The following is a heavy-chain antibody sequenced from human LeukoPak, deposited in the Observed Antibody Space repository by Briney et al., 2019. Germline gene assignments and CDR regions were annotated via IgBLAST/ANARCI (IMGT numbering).Heavy chain of an antibody. CDR2: IYYSGST. J-gene: IGHJ4*02. Sequence: SETLSLTCTVSGGSISSYYWSWIRQPPGKGLEWIGYIYYSGSTNYNPSLKSRVTISVDTSKNQFSLKLSSVTAADTAVYYCARGRPTSGWYPYYFDYWGQGTLVTVSS. V-gene: IGHV4-59*01. CDR3: ARGRPTSGWYPYYFDY. D-gene: IGHD6-19*01. CDR1: GGSISSYY.